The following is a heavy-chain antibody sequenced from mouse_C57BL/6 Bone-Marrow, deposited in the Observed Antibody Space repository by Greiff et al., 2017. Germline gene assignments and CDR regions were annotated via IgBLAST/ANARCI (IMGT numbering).Heavy chain of an antibody. CDR1: GYSFTGYY. Sequence: VQLQQSGPELVKPGASVKISCKASGYSFTGYYMNWVKQSPEKSLEWIGEINPSTGGTTYNQKFKAKATLTVDKSSSTAYMQLKRLTSEDSAVYYCARRGYDYDKMAWFAYWGQGTLVTVSA. CDR3: ARRGYDYDKMAWFAY. J-gene: IGHJ3*01. V-gene: IGHV1-42*01. CDR2: INPSTGGT. D-gene: IGHD2-4*01.